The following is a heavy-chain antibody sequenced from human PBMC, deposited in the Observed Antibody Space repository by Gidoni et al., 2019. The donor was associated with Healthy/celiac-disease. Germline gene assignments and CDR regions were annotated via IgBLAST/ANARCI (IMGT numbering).Heavy chain of an antibody. V-gene: IGHV3-23*01. CDR3: AKGGRSGWYDDPYYFDY. Sequence: EVQLLESGGGLVQPGGSLRLSCAASGFTFSSYAMSWVRQAPGKGLAWGSAISGSGGSTYYADSVKGRFTISRDNSKNTLYLQMNSLRAEDTAVYYCAKGGRSGWYDDPYYFDYWGQGTLVTVSS. CDR1: GFTFSSYA. D-gene: IGHD6-19*01. CDR2: ISGSGGST. J-gene: IGHJ4*02.